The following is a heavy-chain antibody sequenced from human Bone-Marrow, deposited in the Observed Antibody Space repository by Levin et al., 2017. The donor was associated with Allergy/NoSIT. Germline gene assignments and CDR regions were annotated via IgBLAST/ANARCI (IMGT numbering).Heavy chain of an antibody. CDR2: ISPVFGAA. Sequence: ASVKVSCKASGGTSSSYAITWVRQAPGHGLEWMGDISPVFGAANYAQKFQGRVPITADISTSTSYMEVNSLTFEDTAIYYFAIERRDIPAFDHWGQGTLVTVSS. J-gene: IGHJ5*02. V-gene: IGHV1-69*06. CDR3: AIERRDIPAFDH. CDR1: GGTSSSYA. D-gene: IGHD2-2*02.